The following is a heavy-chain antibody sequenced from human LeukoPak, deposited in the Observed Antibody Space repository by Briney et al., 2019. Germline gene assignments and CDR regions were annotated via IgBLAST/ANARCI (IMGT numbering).Heavy chain of an antibody. Sequence: PGGSLRLSCAASGFTFSSYSMNWVRQAPGKGLEWVSSISSSSSYIYYADSVKGRSTISRDNAKNSLYLQMNSLRAEDTAVYYCASTSDYYDSSGYYSWFDPWGQGTLVTVSS. D-gene: IGHD3-22*01. CDR1: GFTFSSYS. CDR3: ASTSDYYDSSGYYSWFDP. V-gene: IGHV3-21*01. CDR2: ISSSSSYI. J-gene: IGHJ5*02.